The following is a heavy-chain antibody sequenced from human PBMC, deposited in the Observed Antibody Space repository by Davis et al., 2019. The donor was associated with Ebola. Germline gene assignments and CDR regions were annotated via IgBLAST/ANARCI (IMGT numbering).Heavy chain of an antibody. CDR2: IYHSGST. D-gene: IGHD3-22*01. CDR3: ARDYYDSSGYLYYFDY. Sequence: SETLSLTCAVSGGSISSSNWWRWVRQPPGKGLEWIGEIYHSGSTNYNPSLKSRVTMSVDKSKNQFSLKLSSVTAADTAVYYCARDYYDSSGYLYYFDYWGQGTLVTVSS. V-gene: IGHV4-4*02. J-gene: IGHJ4*02. CDR1: GGSISSSNW.